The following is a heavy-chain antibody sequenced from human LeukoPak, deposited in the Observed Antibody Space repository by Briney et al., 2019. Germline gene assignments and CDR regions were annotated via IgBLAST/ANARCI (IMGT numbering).Heavy chain of an antibody. CDR1: GGTLRRHT. D-gene: IGHD6-19*01. V-gene: IGHV1-69*02. J-gene: IGHJ4*02. CDR2: IIPMMGIA. CDR3: ASRSHKTIVGADTREVGDY. Sequence: WASVKVSCKASGGTLRRHTITWVRQAPGQGLEWMGRIIPMMGIANYAQKFQGRVTITADTSTDTAYMDLISLRPEDTAVYYCASRSHKTIVGADTREVGDYWGQGTLVTVSS.